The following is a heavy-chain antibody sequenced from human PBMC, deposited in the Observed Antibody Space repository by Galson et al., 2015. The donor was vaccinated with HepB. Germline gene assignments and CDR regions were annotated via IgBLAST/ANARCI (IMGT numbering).Heavy chain of an antibody. Sequence: SVKVSCKASGGTFSSYAISWARQAPGQGLEWMGRIIPILGIANYAQKFQGRVTITADKSTSTAYMELSSLRSEDTAVYYCARDQGASGSYFPNRFDPWGQGTLVTVSS. V-gene: IGHV1-69*04. CDR3: ARDQGASGSYFPNRFDP. D-gene: IGHD1-26*01. CDR1: GGTFSSYA. J-gene: IGHJ5*02. CDR2: IIPILGIA.